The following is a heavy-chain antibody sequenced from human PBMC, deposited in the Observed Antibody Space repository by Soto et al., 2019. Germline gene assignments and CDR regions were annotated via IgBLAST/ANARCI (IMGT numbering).Heavy chain of an antibody. CDR2: IWYDGSNT. J-gene: IGHJ4*02. Sequence: QVQLVESGGGVVQPGRSLRLSCAASGFSFRNYGMHWVRQAPGKGLEWVAVIWYDGSNTYYADSVKGRFTISRDNSKNTLYLPMNTLRAEDTAVYYCVKDWGSEYLDYWGQGTLVTVSS. D-gene: IGHD3-16*01. V-gene: IGHV3-33*06. CDR3: VKDWGSEYLDY. CDR1: GFSFRNYG.